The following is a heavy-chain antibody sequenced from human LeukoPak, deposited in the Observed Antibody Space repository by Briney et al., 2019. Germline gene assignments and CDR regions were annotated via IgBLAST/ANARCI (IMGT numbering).Heavy chain of an antibody. Sequence: GGSLRLSCAASGFTFSSYWMHWVRQAPGKGLVWVSRINSDGSSTNYADSVKGRFTISRDNAKNTLYLQMNSLRVQDTAVYYCARDPLDSSGWYADYWGQGTLVTVSS. CDR2: INSDGSST. V-gene: IGHV3-74*01. CDR1: GFTFSSYW. D-gene: IGHD6-19*01. J-gene: IGHJ4*02. CDR3: ARDPLDSSGWYADY.